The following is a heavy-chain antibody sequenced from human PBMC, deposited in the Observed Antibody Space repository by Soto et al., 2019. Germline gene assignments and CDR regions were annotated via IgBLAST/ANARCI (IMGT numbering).Heavy chain of an antibody. Sequence: EVQLLESGGGLVQPGDSLRLSCAASGFTFNNFAMSWVRQAPGKGLEWVSGINDGGATTYYADSVKGRFTISRDNSKDTPFLQMNSLRAEDTAIYYCAKDYRQQLAQFDYWGQGTLVTVSS. CDR2: INDGGATT. V-gene: IGHV3-23*01. J-gene: IGHJ4*02. CDR1: GFTFNNFA. D-gene: IGHD6-13*01. CDR3: AKDYRQQLAQFDY.